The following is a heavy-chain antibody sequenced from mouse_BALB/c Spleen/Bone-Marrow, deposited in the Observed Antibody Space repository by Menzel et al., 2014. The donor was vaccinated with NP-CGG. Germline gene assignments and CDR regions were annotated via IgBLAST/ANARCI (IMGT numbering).Heavy chain of an antibody. J-gene: IGHJ2*01. CDR1: GFTFSSYS. D-gene: IGHD2-4*01. V-gene: IGHV5-6-4*01. CDR2: ISSGGHYT. Sequence: VESGGGLVKPGGSLKLSCAASGFTFSSYSMSWVRQTPEKRLEWVATISSGGHYTYYPDSVKGRFTISRDNAKNXLYLQMSSLKSEDTAMYYCSKDGGYDYSYYFDYWGQGTTLTVSS. CDR3: SKDGGYDYSYYFDY.